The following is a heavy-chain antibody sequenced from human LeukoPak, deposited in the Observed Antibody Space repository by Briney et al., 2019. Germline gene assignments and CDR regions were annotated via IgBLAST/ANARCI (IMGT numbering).Heavy chain of an antibody. D-gene: IGHD3-10*01. CDR1: GFSFSDSG. J-gene: IGHJ5*02. V-gene: IGHV3-21*04. CDR3: VKDALYASGTYYNS. Sequence: PGGSLRLSCAASGFSFSDSGMDWVRQAPGKGLEWVSSVSASSAFIWYADSVKGRFTISRDNAKNSLYLQMNSLGAEDTAVYYCVKDALYASGTYYNSWGQGTLVTVSS. CDR2: VSASSAFI.